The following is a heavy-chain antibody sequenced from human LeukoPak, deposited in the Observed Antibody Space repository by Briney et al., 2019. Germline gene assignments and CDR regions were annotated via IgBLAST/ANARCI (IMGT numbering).Heavy chain of an antibody. D-gene: IGHD2-2*01. Sequence: SVKVSCKASAGTFSSYAISWVRQAPGQGLEWMGRIIPIFGTANYAQKFQGRVTITTDESTSTAYMELSSLRSEDTAVYYCARDLGAPIVVVPAAYYYYYYMDVWGQGTTVTVSS. CDR3: ARDLGAPIVVVPAAYYYYYYMDV. CDR1: AGTFSSYA. CDR2: IIPIFGTA. J-gene: IGHJ6*03. V-gene: IGHV1-69*05.